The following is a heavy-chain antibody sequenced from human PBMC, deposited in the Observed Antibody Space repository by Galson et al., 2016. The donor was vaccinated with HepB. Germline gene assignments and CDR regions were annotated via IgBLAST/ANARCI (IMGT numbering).Heavy chain of an antibody. Sequence: PALVKPTQTLTLTCTFSGFSLSPSEVAVGWIRQPPGKALEWLALLYWDDDKRYNASLKSRLTVNKDTSKNQVVLKMTNMDPVETGTYYFAHSHSTLGGFDPWVQGTLVTVSS. J-gene: IGHJ5*02. CDR2: LYWDDDK. CDR1: GFSLSPSEVA. D-gene: IGHD1-26*01. V-gene: IGHV2-5*02. CDR3: AHSHSTLGGFDP.